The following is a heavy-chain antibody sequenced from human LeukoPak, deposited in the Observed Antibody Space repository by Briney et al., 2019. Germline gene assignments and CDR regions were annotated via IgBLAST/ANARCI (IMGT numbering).Heavy chain of an antibody. D-gene: IGHD6-19*01. CDR3: ARGVGLAYYYYYMDV. V-gene: IGHV3-30*04. CDR2: ISYDGITE. CDR1: GFAFSSYA. J-gene: IGHJ6*03. Sequence: GGSLRLSCAASGFAFSSYAMHWVRQAPGKGLEWVAIISYDGITEDYSDSVKGRFSISRDNFKNTLFLQMNGLRDEDTAVYYCARGVGLAYYYYYMDVWGKGTTVTISS.